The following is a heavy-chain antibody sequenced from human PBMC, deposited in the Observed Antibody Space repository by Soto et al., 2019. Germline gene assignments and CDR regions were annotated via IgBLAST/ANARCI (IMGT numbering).Heavy chain of an antibody. D-gene: IGHD3-3*01. CDR2: IRSKANSYAT. V-gene: IGHV3-73*01. CDR3: TRHDSNYDFWSGSPPRYGMDV. J-gene: IGHJ6*02. CDR1: GFTCSGSA. Sequence: PGGSLSLSCAASGFTCSGSAMHWVRQASGKGLEWVGRIRSKANSYATAYAASVKGRFTISRDDSKNTAYLQMNSLKTEDTAVYYCTRHDSNYDFWSGSPPRYGMDVWGQGT.